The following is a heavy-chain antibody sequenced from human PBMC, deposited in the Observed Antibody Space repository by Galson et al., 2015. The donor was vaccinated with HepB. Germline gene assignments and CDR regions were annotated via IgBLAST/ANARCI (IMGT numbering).Heavy chain of an antibody. CDR2: ISFDGSNK. D-gene: IGHD1-26*01. J-gene: IGHJ4*02. V-gene: IGHV3-30*18. CDR1: GFTFNSYG. Sequence: SLRLSCAASGFTFNSYGMHWVRQAPGKGLEWVAVISFDGSNKYYADSVKGRFTISRDNSKNTLSLQMNSLRAKDTAVYYCAKDIQWEVPRVEIDYWGQGTLVTVSS. CDR3: AKDIQWEVPRVEIDY.